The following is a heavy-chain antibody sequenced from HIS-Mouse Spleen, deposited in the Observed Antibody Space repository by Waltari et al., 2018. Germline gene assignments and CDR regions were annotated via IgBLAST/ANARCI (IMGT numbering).Heavy chain of an antibody. V-gene: IGHV2-70*15. CDR1: GFSLSTSGMC. J-gene: IGHJ4*02. Sequence: QVTLRESGPALVKPTQTLTLTCTFSGFSLSTSGMCVSWILQPPGKALEWLARIDWGDDKYYSTSLKTRLTISKDTSKNQVVLTMTNMDPVDTATYYCARIAEGYSSGWYAFDYWGQGTLVTVSS. CDR2: IDWGDDK. CDR3: ARIAEGYSSGWYAFDY. D-gene: IGHD6-19*01.